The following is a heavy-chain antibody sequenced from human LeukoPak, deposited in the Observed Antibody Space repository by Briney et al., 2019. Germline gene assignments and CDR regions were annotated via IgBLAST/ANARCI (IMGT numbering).Heavy chain of an antibody. CDR2: IIPILGTA. J-gene: IGHJ5*02. V-gene: IGHV1-69*05. Sequence: SVKVSCKASGGTFSSYAISWVRQAPGQGLEWMGGIIPILGTANYAQKFQGRVTITTDESTSTAYMELSSLRSEDTAVYYCARGLGLQRGGWFDPWGQGTLVTVSS. CDR1: GGTFSSYA. CDR3: ARGLGLQRGGWFDP. D-gene: IGHD5-24*01.